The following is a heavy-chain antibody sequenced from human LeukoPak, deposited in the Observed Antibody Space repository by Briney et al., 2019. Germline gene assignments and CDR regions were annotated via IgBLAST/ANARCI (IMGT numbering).Heavy chain of an antibody. V-gene: IGHV4-34*01. CDR2: INHSGST. Sequence: SETLSLTCAVYGGSFSGYYWSWIRQPPGKGLEWIGEINHSGSTNYNPSPKSRVTISVDTSKNQFSLKLSSVTAADTAVYYCARAGLYMTTVTRIFDYWGQGTLVTVSS. CDR3: ARAGLYMTTVTRIFDY. D-gene: IGHD4-17*01. CDR1: GGSFSGYY. J-gene: IGHJ4*02.